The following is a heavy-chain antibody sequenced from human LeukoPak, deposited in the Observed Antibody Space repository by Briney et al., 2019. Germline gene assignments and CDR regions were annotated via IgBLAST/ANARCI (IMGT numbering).Heavy chain of an antibody. CDR1: GYTFTDLTEYY. Sequence: GASVKVSCKASGYTFTDLTEYYIHWVRQAPGQGLEWMGWINPNNGGTKYAQKFQGRATMTRDMSMNTAYMELSSLTSDDTAVYYCARRLGGSSEGYEFWGQGPLVTVSS. D-gene: IGHD1-26*01. CDR2: INPNNGGT. V-gene: IGHV1-2*02. CDR3: ARRLGGSSEGYEF. J-gene: IGHJ4*02.